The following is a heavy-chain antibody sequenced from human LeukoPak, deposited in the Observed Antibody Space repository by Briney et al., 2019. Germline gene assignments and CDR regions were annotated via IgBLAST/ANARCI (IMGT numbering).Heavy chain of an antibody. J-gene: IGHJ6*03. D-gene: IGHD6-19*01. CDR1: GFTFSGSA. CDR3: TRPLAVAGDYYYYYYMDV. Sequence: GGSLSLSCAASGFTFSGSAVHCVRQASGKGVEWVGRIRSKANSYATASAASVKGRFTISSDDSKNTTYLQMNSLKTEDTAVYYCTRPLAVAGDYYYYYYMDVWGKGTTVTVS. V-gene: IGHV3-73*01. CDR2: IRSKANSYAT.